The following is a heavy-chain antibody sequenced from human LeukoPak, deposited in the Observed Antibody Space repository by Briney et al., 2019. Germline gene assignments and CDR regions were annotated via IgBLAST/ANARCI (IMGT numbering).Heavy chain of an antibody. D-gene: IGHD5-18*01. J-gene: IGHJ4*02. Sequence: SVKVSCKASGGTFSSYAISWVRQAPGQGLEWMGGIIPIFGTANYAQKFQGRVTITADESTSTAYMELSSLRSEDTAVYYCARGIQLWLNYYDYWGQGTLVTVSS. CDR2: IIPIFGTA. V-gene: IGHV1-69*13. CDR3: ARGIQLWLNYYDY. CDR1: GGTFSSYA.